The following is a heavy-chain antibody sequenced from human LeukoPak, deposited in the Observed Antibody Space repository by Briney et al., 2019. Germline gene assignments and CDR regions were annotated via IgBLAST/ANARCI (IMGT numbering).Heavy chain of an antibody. V-gene: IGHV4-59*01. J-gene: IGHJ2*01. Sequence: SETLSLTCTVSGGSISSYYWSWIRQPPGKGLEWIGYIYYSGSTNYNPSLKSRVTISVDTSKNQFSLKLSSVTAADTAVYYCARDGLLCFGFFDLWGRGTLVTVSS. CDR3: ARDGLLCFGFFDL. D-gene: IGHD3-10*01. CDR2: IYYSGST. CDR1: GGSISSYY.